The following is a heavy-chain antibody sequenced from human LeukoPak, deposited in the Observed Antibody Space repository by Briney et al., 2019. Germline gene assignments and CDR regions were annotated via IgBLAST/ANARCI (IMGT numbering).Heavy chain of an antibody. CDR1: GFTFSSYS. J-gene: IGHJ4*02. Sequence: GGSLRLSCAASGFTFSSYSMNWVRQAPGKGLEWVSSISSSSSNIYYADSVKGRFTISRDNAKNSLYLQMNSLRAEDTAVYYCARVLLWFGEPYFDYWGQGTLVTVSS. CDR3: ARVLLWFGEPYFDY. CDR2: ISSSSSNI. V-gene: IGHV3-21*01. D-gene: IGHD3-10*01.